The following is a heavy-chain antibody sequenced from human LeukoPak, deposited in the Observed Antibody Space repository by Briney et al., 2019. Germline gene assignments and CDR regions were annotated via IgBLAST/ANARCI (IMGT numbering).Heavy chain of an antibody. CDR1: GFTFSRYG. CDR3: AKGRGFDY. V-gene: IGHV3-30*18. D-gene: IGHD3-10*01. CDR2: ISNEGSNK. Sequence: GGSLRLSCAASGFTFSRYGMHWVRPAPGKGLEWVAVISNEGSNKYYADSVQSRFTLSRDKAKHTLYLQMNKLRATDPAHYYRAKGRGFDYWGQGTLVTVSS. J-gene: IGHJ4*02.